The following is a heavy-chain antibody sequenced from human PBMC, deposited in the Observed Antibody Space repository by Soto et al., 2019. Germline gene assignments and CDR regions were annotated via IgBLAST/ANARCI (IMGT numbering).Heavy chain of an antibody. J-gene: IGHJ4*02. CDR2: IYSDGST. Sequence: EVQLVESGGGLVQPGGSLRLSCAVSGFTVSTNYMSWVRQAPGKGLECVSIIYSDGSTYYADSVKGRFTTSRDSAKNTLFIQMDNLRVDDTAVYHCARDSSYYGSGRGVLDYWGQGTLVTVSS. CDR1: GFTVSTNY. V-gene: IGHV3-66*01. CDR3: ARDSSYYGSGRGVLDY. D-gene: IGHD3-10*01.